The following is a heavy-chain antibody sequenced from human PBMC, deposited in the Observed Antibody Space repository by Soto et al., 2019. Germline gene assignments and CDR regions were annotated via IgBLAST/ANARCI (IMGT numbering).Heavy chain of an antibody. D-gene: IGHD2-2*01. CDR2: IYYSGST. Sequence: LSLTCTVSGGYISSYYWTWIRQPPGKGLEWIGYIYYSGSTNYNPSLKSRVTMSIDTSKNQFSLKLSSVTAADTAVYYCARAFGSTMPSLFWGQGTLVTVSS. CDR3: ARAFGSTMPSLF. V-gene: IGHV4-59*01. CDR1: GGYISSYY. J-gene: IGHJ4*02.